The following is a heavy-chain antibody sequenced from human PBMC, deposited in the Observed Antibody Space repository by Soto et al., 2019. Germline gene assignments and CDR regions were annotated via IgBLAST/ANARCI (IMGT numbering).Heavy chain of an antibody. D-gene: IGHD2-15*01. V-gene: IGHV1-2*02. CDR2: INPKSGGT. Sequence: ASVKVSGKTSGYTFTDYYIHWVRQAPGQGLEWMGWINPKSGGTDYAQNFQGRVTMTRDTSISTAYTELSRLRSDDTAVYYCARQYCRHGTCYFDYWGQGTLVTVSS. J-gene: IGHJ4*02. CDR3: ARQYCRHGTCYFDY. CDR1: GYTFTDYY.